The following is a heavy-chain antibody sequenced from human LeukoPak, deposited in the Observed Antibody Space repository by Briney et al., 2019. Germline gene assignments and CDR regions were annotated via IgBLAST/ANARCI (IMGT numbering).Heavy chain of an antibody. Sequence: SETLSLTCGVHGGSFSDYYWTWIRQPPGGDLEWIGEISHIGNAIYSPSLTSRVTISIDTSHNQFSLKLTSVTAADTALYYCARGVQKSGWYLDSWGQGTLVTVSS. CDR2: ISHIGNA. D-gene: IGHD6-19*01. CDR1: GGSFSDYY. CDR3: ARGVQKSGWYLDS. V-gene: IGHV4-34*01. J-gene: IGHJ4*02.